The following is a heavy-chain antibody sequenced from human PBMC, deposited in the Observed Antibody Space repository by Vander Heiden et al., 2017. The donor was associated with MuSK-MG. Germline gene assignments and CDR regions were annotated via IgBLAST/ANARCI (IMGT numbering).Heavy chain of an antibody. V-gene: IGHV3-66*01. J-gene: IGHJ3*02. CDR1: ALTVSNNY. CDR3: ARRSRDAFDI. Sequence: EVQLVESGGDLVQPGGSLRLSCAASALTVSNNYMTWVRQAPGKGLECVSVVFTSGGTYYADSARGRFTISRDSSKNTLYLQMKSLRAEDTAVYYCARRSRDAFDIWGQGTMVTVSS. CDR2: VFTSGGT.